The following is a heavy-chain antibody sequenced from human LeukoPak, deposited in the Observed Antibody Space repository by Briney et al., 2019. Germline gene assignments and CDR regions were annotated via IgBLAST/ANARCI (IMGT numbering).Heavy chain of an antibody. J-gene: IGHJ4*02. V-gene: IGHV4-59*01. CDR2: IYYSGST. CDR3: ARDCSSTSCYGTFDY. Sequence: SETLSLTCTVSGGSISSYYWSWIRQPPGKGLEWIWYIYYSGSTNYNPSLKSRVTISVDTSKNQFSLKLSSVTAADTAVYYCARDCSSTSCYGTFDYWGQGTLVTVSS. CDR1: GGSISSYY. D-gene: IGHD2-2*01.